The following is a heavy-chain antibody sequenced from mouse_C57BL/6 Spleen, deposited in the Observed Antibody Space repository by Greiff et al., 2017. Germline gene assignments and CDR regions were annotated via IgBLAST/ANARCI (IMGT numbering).Heavy chain of an antibody. CDR1: GFNIKDYY. CDR2: IDPEDGDT. Sequence: EVQLQQSGAELVRPGASVKLSCTASGFNIKDYYMHWVKQRPEQGLEWIGRIDPEDGDTEYAPKFQGKATMTADTSSNTAYLQLSSLTSEYTTVYYCTTPYYGSSYWYFGVWGTGTTVTVSS. V-gene: IGHV14-1*01. CDR3: TTPYYGSSYWYFGV. J-gene: IGHJ1*03. D-gene: IGHD1-1*01.